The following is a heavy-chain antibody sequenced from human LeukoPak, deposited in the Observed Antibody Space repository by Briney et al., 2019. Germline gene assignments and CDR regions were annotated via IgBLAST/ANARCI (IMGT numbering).Heavy chain of an antibody. J-gene: IGHJ6*03. CDR2: IIPIFGTA. CDR3: ASDPGIAVAGITPGYMDV. Sequence: SVKVSCKASGGTLSSYAISWVRQAPGQGLEWMGGIIPIFGTANYAQKFQGRVTITADKSTSTAYMELSSLRSEDTAVYYCASDPGIAVAGITPGYMDVWGKGTTATVS. CDR1: GGTLSSYA. D-gene: IGHD6-19*01. V-gene: IGHV1-69*06.